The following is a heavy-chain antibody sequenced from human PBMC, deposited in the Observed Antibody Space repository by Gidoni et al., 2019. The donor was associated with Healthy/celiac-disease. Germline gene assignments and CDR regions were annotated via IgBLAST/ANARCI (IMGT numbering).Heavy chain of an antibody. CDR2: IIPIFGTA. J-gene: IGHJ5*02. CDR1: GGTFSSYT. D-gene: IGHD2-2*01. V-gene: IGHV1-69*01. Sequence: QVQLVQSGAEVKKPGSSVKVSCKASGGTFSSYTISWVRQAPGQGLEWMGGIIPIFGTANYAQKFQGRVTITADESTSTAYMELSSLRSEDTAVYYCAREVGYCSSTSCFNWFDPWGQGTLVTVSS. CDR3: AREVGYCSSTSCFNWFDP.